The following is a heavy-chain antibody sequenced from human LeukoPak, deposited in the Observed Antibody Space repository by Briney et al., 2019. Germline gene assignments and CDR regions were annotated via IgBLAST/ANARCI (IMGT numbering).Heavy chain of an antibody. V-gene: IGHV1-46*01. CDR3: ARGQPGSKDSGYGTFDY. CDR2: INPGSGST. D-gene: IGHD5-12*01. J-gene: IGHJ4*02. CDR1: GYTLTRYF. Sequence: ASVKVSCKASGYTLTRYFMHWVRQAPGHGLEWMGIINPGSGSTSYTQKFQARVSMTRDKSTSTVYMEPRGLTSEDTALYYCARGQPGSKDSGYGTFDYWGQGTPVTVSS.